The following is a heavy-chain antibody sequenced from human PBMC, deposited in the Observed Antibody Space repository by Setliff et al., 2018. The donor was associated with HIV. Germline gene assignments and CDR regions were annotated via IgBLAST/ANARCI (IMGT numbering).Heavy chain of an antibody. Sequence: ASVKVSCKASGYTFTSYAMHWVRQAPGQRLEWMGWINAGNGNTKYSQESQGRVTITRDTSASTAYMELSSLRSEDMAVYYCARATNYYDSSNYYMDVWGKGTTVNVSS. D-gene: IGHD3-22*01. J-gene: IGHJ6*03. CDR3: ARATNYYDSSNYYMDV. CDR1: GYTFTSYA. V-gene: IGHV1-3*03. CDR2: INAGNGNT.